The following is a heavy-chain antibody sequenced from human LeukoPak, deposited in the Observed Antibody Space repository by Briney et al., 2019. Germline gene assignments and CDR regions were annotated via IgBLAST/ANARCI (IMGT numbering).Heavy chain of an antibody. CDR3: ARATYSTSHFSYYFDY. Sequence: QPGGSLRLSCAASGFTFSSYAMHWVRQAPGKGLKWVAVISYDGTNKYYADSVRGRFTISRDNSKNTLYLQMNGLRVDDTAVYYCARATYSTSHFSYYFDYWGQGTLVTVSS. D-gene: IGHD6-6*01. V-gene: IGHV3-30-3*01. CDR1: GFTFSSYA. CDR2: ISYDGTNK. J-gene: IGHJ4*02.